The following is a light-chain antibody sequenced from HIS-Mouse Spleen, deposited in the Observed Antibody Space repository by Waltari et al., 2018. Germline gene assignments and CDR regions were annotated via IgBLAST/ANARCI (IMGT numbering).Light chain of an antibody. V-gene: IGLV2-23*01. CDR3: CSYAGSSTVV. J-gene: IGLJ2*01. CDR1: SSDVGSYNL. Sequence: QSALTQPASVSGSPGQSITISCTGTSSDVGSYNLVSWYQQHPGKAPKLMIYEGSKRPLGVSNRFSGSKSGNTASLTISGRQAEDEADYYCCSYAGSSTVVFGGGTKLTVL. CDR2: EGS.